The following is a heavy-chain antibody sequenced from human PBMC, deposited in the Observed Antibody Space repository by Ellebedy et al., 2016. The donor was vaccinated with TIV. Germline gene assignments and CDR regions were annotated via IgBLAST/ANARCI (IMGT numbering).Heavy chain of an antibody. D-gene: IGHD1-14*01. CDR1: GGSLSGYY. CDR3: ARRLSIGISGLGWFDP. V-gene: IGHV4-34*01. CDR2: INHSGNT. Sequence: SETLSLXCGVYGGSLSGYYWSWIRQPPGKGLEWIGEINHSGNTDYNPSLESRVTISVDTSKNQFSLRLSSVTAADTAVYFCARRLSIGISGLGWFDPWGQGTLVAVSS. J-gene: IGHJ5*02.